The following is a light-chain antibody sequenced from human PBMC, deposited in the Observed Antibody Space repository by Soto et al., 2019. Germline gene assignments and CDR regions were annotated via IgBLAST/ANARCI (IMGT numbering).Light chain of an antibody. CDR1: SSDVGAYTF. Sequence: QSVLTQPASVSGSPGQSITISCTGTSSDVGAYTFVSWYQQHPDKVPKLMIFDVSRRPSGVSDRFSGSKSGNTASLTISGLRPEDEADYYCSSYTSSSTHVFGSGTKLTVL. J-gene: IGLJ1*01. V-gene: IGLV2-14*03. CDR2: DVS. CDR3: SSYTSSSTHV.